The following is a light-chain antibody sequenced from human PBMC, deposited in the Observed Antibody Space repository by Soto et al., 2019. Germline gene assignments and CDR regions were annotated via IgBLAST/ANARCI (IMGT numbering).Light chain of an antibody. J-gene: IGLJ1*01. CDR3: CSWAGSSTLDF. CDR2: EVS. V-gene: IGLV2-23*02. Sequence: QSALTQPASVSGSPGQSITISCTGTTTDVGSYKLVSWYQQHPGKAPKLMIYEVSRRPSGVSNRFSGSKSGNTASLTISGLQAEDEADYYCCSWAGSSTLDFFGSGTKLTVL. CDR1: TTDVGSYKL.